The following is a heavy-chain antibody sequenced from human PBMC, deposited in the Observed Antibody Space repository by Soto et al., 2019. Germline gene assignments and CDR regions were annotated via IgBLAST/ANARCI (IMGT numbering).Heavy chain of an antibody. Sequence: QVQLVQSGGEVKKPGASVTVSCKASGYTFINYHITWVRQAPGQGLEWMAWINTYNGMTDYAQRFQGRVTMTRDTXXXXXXXXXXXXXXXXXXXXXXXKSPRGEMATDWGQGTLVTVS. J-gene: IGHJ4*02. V-gene: IGHV1-18*01. CDR2: INTYNGMT. CDR1: GYTFINYH. D-gene: IGHD5-12*01. CDR3: XKSPRGEMATD.